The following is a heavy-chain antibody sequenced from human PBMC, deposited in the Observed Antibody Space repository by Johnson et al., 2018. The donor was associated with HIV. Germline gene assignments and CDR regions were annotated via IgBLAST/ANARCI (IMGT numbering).Heavy chain of an antibody. J-gene: IGHJ3*02. CDR1: GFTFDDYA. Sequence: LVESGGGLVQPGRSLRLSCAASGFTFDDYAMHWVRQAPGKGLEWVSGISWTSGSIGYADSVKGRFTISRDNAKNSLYLQMNSLRAEDTALYYCAKDTEAAAGTDDAFDIWGQGTMVTVSS. V-gene: IGHV3-9*01. CDR2: ISWTSGSI. D-gene: IGHD6-13*01. CDR3: AKDTEAAAGTDDAFDI.